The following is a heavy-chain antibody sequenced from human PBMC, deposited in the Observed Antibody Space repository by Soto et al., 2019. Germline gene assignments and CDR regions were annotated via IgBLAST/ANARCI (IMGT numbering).Heavy chain of an antibody. CDR2: IYYSGST. D-gene: IGHD3-10*01. CDR3: ARCMVRGMYYFDY. J-gene: IGHJ4*02. Sequence: SETLSLTCIVSGGSISSGGYYWSWIRQHPGKGLEWIGYIYYSGSTYYNPSLKSRVTISVDTSKNQLSLKLSSVTAADTAVYYCARCMVRGMYYFDYWGQGTLVTVSS. CDR1: GGSISSGGYY. V-gene: IGHV4-31*03.